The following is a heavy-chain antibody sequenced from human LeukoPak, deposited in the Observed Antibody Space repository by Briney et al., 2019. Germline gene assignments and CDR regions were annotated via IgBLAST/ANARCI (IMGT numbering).Heavy chain of an antibody. V-gene: IGHV3-23*01. Sequence: GGSLRLSCAASGLTFSSYAIRWVRQAPGKGLEWVSGISPSGGSTYYPDSVKGRFTISRDKSKNTMYLQMSSMRAEDTDVYYCAKEVGWYYSYYFDYWGQGTLVTVSS. CDR3: AKEVGWYYSYYFDY. CDR1: GLTFSSYA. J-gene: IGHJ4*02. D-gene: IGHD6-19*01. CDR2: ISPSGGST.